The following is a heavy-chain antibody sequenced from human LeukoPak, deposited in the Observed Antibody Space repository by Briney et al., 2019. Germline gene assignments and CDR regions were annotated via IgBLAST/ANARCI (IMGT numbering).Heavy chain of an antibody. J-gene: IGHJ5*02. V-gene: IGHV1-69*13. CDR1: GGTINNFA. Sequence: SVKVSCKVAGGTINNFAISWVRQAPGQGLEWMGGLSPVLATYAQKFQGRVTITADESTDTVYMELGSLTSEDTATYFCARDREISARPGGWFDPWGQGTRVTVSS. CDR2: LSPVLA. CDR3: ARDREISARPGGWFDP. D-gene: IGHD6-6*01.